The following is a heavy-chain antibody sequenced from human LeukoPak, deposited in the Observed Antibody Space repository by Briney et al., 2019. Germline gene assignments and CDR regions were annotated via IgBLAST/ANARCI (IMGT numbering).Heavy chain of an antibody. CDR2: ISSSGSTT. Sequence: GGSLRLSCAASGFTFSSYEMNWVRQAPGKGLEWVSYISSSGSTTYYADSVKGRFTIFRDNAKNSLYLQMNSLRAEDTAVYYCARAKRNGFDIWGQGTMVTVSS. CDR3: ARAKRNGFDI. J-gene: IGHJ3*02. CDR1: GFTFSSYE. V-gene: IGHV3-48*03.